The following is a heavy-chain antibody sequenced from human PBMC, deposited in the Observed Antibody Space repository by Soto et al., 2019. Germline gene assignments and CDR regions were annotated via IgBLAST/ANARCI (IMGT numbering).Heavy chain of an antibody. CDR3: ARGYGDYSQSDY. J-gene: IGHJ4*02. CDR1: GGSISSYY. CDR2: IYYSGST. V-gene: IGHV4-59*01. D-gene: IGHD4-17*01. Sequence: QVQLQESGPGLVKPSETLSLTCTVSGGSISSYYWSWIRQPPGKGLEWIGYIYYSGSTNYNPSLKSRVTISVDTSKKHFYLKLSSVTAADTAMYYCARGYGDYSQSDYWGQGTLVTVSS.